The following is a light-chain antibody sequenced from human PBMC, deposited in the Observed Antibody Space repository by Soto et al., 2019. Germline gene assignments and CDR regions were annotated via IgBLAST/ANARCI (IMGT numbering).Light chain of an antibody. Sequence: DTQMTQSPSSLSASVGDRVTITCRASQSISSYLNWYQQKPGKAPKVLIYAASSLQSGVPSRFSGIGSGTDFTLSISSLQPEDFATYYCQQSYSGPLTFGGGTKVDIK. J-gene: IGKJ4*01. CDR3: QQSYSGPLT. CDR2: AAS. V-gene: IGKV1-39*01. CDR1: QSISSY.